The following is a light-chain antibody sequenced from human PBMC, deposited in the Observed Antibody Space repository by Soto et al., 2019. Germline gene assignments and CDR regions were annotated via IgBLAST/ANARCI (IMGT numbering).Light chain of an antibody. CDR2: ETS. Sequence: EVVLTQSPGALSLSPGERATLSCRASHSVDSSYFAWYQQRPGQAPGLLIYETSSRATGIPDRFSGSGSGTDFTLTVSRLEPEDFAVYFCQQYGSYPLTFGGETKVVIK. CDR3: QQYGSYPLT. J-gene: IGKJ4*01. V-gene: IGKV3-20*01. CDR1: HSVDSSY.